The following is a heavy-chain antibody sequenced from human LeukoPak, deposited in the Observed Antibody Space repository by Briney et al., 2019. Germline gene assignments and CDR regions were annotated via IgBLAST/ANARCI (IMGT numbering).Heavy chain of an antibody. CDR1: GGTFSSYA. J-gene: IGHJ4*02. CDR2: IIPILGIA. V-gene: IGHV1-69*04. D-gene: IGHD2-15*01. Sequence: VASVKVSRKASGGTFSSYAISWVRQAPGQGLEWMGRIIPILGIANYAQKFQGRVTITADKSTSTAYMELSSLRSEDTAVYYCARSIGYCSGGSCYRDYWGQGTLVTVSS. CDR3: ARSIGYCSGGSCYRDY.